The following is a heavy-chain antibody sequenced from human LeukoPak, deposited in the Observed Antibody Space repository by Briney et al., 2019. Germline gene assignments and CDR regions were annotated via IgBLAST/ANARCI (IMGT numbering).Heavy chain of an antibody. D-gene: IGHD3-9*01. CDR2: IWYDGSNK. Sequence: GGSLRLSCAASGFTFSSYGMHWVRQAPGKGLEWVAVIWYDGSNKYYADSVKGRFTISRDNSKNTLYLQMNSLRAEDTAVYYCARGPLFLRYFDWLQPKPDGMDVWGQGTTVTVSS. V-gene: IGHV3-33*01. J-gene: IGHJ6*02. CDR1: GFTFSSYG. CDR3: ARGPLFLRYFDWLQPKPDGMDV.